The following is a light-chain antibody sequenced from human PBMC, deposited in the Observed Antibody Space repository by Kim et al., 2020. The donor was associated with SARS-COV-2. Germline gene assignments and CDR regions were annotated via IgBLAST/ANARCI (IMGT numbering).Light chain of an antibody. CDR3: QVWDSSSDHVV. Sequence: SYELAQPPSLSVAPGKTARITCGGDNIGGKNVHWYQQKPGQAPVLVVYDDRDRPSGIPERFSGSNFGNPATLTISGVEAEDEADYYCQVWDSSSDHVVFGGGTQLTVL. V-gene: IGLV3-21*03. CDR2: DDR. J-gene: IGLJ2*01. CDR1: NIGGKN.